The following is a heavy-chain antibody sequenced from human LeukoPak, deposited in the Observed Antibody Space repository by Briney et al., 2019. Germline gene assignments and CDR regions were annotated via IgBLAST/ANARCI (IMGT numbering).Heavy chain of an antibody. CDR3: ARHEGFCTGATCFQRQDY. J-gene: IGHJ4*02. V-gene: IGHV5-51*01. D-gene: IGHD2-8*02. CDR2: IYPGDSET. CDR1: GYSFGTHW. Sequence: GESLKISCKGSGYSFGTHWIAWVRQMPGKGLEWMGLIYPGDSETGYSPSFQGQVTISADKSISTAYLQWSSLKASDTAIYFCARHEGFCTGATCFQRQDYWGQGTLVTVSS.